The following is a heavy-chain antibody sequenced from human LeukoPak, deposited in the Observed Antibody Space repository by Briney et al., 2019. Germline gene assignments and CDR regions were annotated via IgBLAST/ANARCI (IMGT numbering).Heavy chain of an antibody. D-gene: IGHD3-10*01. CDR2: IIPIFGTA. J-gene: IGHJ4*02. CDR3: ASSVLLWFGELLPPFDY. Sequence: SVKVSCKASGGTFSSYAISWVRQAPGQGLEWMGGIIPIFGTANYAQKFQGRVTITTDESTSTAYMALSSLRSEDTAVYYCASSVLLWFGELLPPFDYWGQGTLVTVSS. V-gene: IGHV1-69*05. CDR1: GGTFSSYA.